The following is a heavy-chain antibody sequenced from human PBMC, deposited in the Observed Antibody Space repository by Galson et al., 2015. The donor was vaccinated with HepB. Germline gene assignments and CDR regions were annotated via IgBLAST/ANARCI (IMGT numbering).Heavy chain of an antibody. Sequence: ALGLACAASGFTFSSYSMNRVRQAPGKGLEWGSYISSSSSTIYYADSVKGRFTISRDNAKNSLYLQMNSLRAEDTAVYYCARVGGYYSLDYWGQGTLVTVSS. CDR3: ARVGGYYSLDY. CDR1: GFTFSSYS. CDR2: ISSSSSTI. D-gene: IGHD3-22*01. V-gene: IGHV3-48*01. J-gene: IGHJ4*02.